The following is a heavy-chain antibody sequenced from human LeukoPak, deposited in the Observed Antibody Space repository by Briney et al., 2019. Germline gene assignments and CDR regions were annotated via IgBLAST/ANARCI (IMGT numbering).Heavy chain of an antibody. CDR3: AKDQRWDCGSPFDY. J-gene: IGHJ4*02. CDR1: GFTFSSYA. V-gene: IGHV3-23*01. CDR2: ISGSGGST. D-gene: IGHD3-10*01. Sequence: GGSLRLSCAASGFTFSSYAMSRVRQAPGKGLEWVSAISGSGGSTYYADSVKGRFTISRDNSKNTLYLQMNSLRAEDTAVYYCAKDQRWDCGSPFDYWGQGTLVTVSS.